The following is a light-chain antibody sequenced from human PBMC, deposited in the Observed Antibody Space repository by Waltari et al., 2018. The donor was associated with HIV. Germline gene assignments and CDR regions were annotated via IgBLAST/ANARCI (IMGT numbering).Light chain of an antibody. CDR2: GKN. V-gene: IGLV3-19*01. Sequence: SSELTPDPAVSVALGQTVRITCQGDSLRSYYASSYQQKPGQAPVLVIYGKNTRPSGIPDRFSASSSGTTASLTISGAQAEDEADYYCNSRDTSGNHQVFGGGTTLTVL. J-gene: IGLJ2*01. CDR3: NSRDTSGNHQV. CDR1: SLRSYY.